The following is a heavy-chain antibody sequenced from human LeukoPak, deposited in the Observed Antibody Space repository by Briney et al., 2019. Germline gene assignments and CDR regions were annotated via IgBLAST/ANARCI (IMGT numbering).Heavy chain of an antibody. Sequence: GASVTVSCKASGYTFTGYYMHWVRQAPGQGLGWMGWINPNSGGTNYAQKFQGRVTMTRDTSISTAYMELSRLRSDDTAVYYCAREEGMEGSSWTDYWGQGTLVTVSS. CDR3: AREEGMEGSSWTDY. CDR1: GYTFTGYY. CDR2: INPNSGGT. D-gene: IGHD6-13*01. V-gene: IGHV1-2*02. J-gene: IGHJ4*02.